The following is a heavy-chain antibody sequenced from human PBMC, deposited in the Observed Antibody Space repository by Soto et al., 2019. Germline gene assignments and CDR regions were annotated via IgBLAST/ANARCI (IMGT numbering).Heavy chain of an antibody. V-gene: IGHV4-31*03. CDR1: GGSISSGGYY. J-gene: IGHJ4*02. CDR2: IYYSGST. Sequence: QVQLQESGPGLVKPSQTLSLTCTVSGGSISSGGYYWSWIRQHPGKGLEWIGSIYYSGSTYYNPSPXSXFTISVDTSKNQFSLKLSPVTAAAPAVYYCARGVLHWGQGTLVTVSS. CDR3: ARGVLH. D-gene: IGHD3-16*01.